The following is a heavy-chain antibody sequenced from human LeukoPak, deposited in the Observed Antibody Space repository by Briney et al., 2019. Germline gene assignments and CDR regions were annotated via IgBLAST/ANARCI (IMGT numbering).Heavy chain of an antibody. CDR2: ISGYNGNT. Sequence: ASVKVSCKASGHTLTSYGISWVRQAPGQGLEWMGWISGYNGNTNYAQNLQGRVTMTTDTSTGTAYMELRSLRSDDTAVYYCARVAGAYSGYARYCDYWGQGTLVTVSS. D-gene: IGHD5-12*01. CDR3: ARVAGAYSGYARYCDY. CDR1: GHTLTSYG. J-gene: IGHJ4*02. V-gene: IGHV1-18*01.